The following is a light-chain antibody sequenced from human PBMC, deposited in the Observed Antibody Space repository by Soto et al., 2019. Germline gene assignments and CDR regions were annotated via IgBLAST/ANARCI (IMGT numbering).Light chain of an antibody. Sequence: LTQPRSVSGSPGQSVTISCTGTSSDVGGYNYVSWYQQHPGKAPKLMIYDVSKRPSGVPDRFFGSKSGNTASLTISGLQAEDEADYYCCSYAGSYTFVVFGGGTKVTVL. CDR1: SSDVGGYNY. CDR2: DVS. CDR3: CSYAGSYTFVV. V-gene: IGLV2-11*01. J-gene: IGLJ2*01.